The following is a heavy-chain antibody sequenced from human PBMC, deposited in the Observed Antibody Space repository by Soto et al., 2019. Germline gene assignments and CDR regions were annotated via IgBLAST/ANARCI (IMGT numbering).Heavy chain of an antibody. CDR1: GFTFSGSA. CDR3: TSLGERITIFGVVQDYGMDV. D-gene: IGHD3-3*01. J-gene: IGHJ6*02. CDR2: IRSKANSYAT. Sequence: PGGSLRLSCAASGFTFSGSAMHWVRQASGEGLEWVGRIRSKANSYATAYAASVKGRFTISRDDSKNTAYLQMNSLKTEDTAVYYCTSLGERITIFGVVQDYGMDVWGQGTPVTFSS. V-gene: IGHV3-73*01.